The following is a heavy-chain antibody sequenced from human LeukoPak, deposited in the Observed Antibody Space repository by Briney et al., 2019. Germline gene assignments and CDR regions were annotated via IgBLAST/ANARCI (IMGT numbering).Heavy chain of an antibody. J-gene: IGHJ3*02. CDR2: ISYDGSNK. D-gene: IGHD5-18*01. Sequence: GGSLRLSCAASGFTFSSYGMHWVRQAPGKGLEWVAVISYDGSNKYYADSVKGRFTISRDNSKNTLYLQMNSLRAEDTAVYYCVRWEVAGYNYGFSAFDIWGQGTMVTVSS. CDR1: GFTFSSYG. V-gene: IGHV3-30*03. CDR3: VRWEVAGYNYGFSAFDI.